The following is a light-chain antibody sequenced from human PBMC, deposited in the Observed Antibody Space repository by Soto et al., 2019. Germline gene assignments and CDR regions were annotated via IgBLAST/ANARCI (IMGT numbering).Light chain of an antibody. V-gene: IGKV3-11*01. Sequence: EIVVTQSPATLSLSPGERATLSCRASQSVSSYLGWYQQKRGQTPRLLIYDTSNRATGIPARFSGSGSGTEFTLTISSLQSEDFAVYYCQQHNNWPRTFGQGTKVDIK. CDR2: DTS. J-gene: IGKJ1*01. CDR3: QQHNNWPRT. CDR1: QSVSSY.